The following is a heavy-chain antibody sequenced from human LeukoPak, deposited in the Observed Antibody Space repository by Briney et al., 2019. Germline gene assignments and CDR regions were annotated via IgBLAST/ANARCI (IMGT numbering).Heavy chain of an antibody. D-gene: IGHD3-3*01. V-gene: IGHV4-59*01. Sequence: SETLSLTCTVSGGSISSYYWSWIRQPPGKGLEWIGYIYYSGSTNYNPSLKSRVTISVDTSKNQFSLKLSSVTAADTAVYYCARFFSDFWSGYYTYYYYYMDVWGKGTTVTVSS. CDR1: GGSISSYY. CDR2: IYYSGST. CDR3: ARFFSDFWSGYYTYYYYYMDV. J-gene: IGHJ6*03.